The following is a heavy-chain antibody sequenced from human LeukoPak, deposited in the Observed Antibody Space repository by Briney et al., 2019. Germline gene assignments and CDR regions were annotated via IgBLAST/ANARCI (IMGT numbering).Heavy chain of an antibody. Sequence: ASVKVSCKASGYTFTSYYMHWVRQAPGQGLEWMGIINPSGGSTSYAQKFQGRVTMTRDMSTSTVYMELSSLRSEDTAVYYCARDYYGSGSPPGRFDPWGQGTLVTVSS. D-gene: IGHD3-10*01. CDR3: ARDYYGSGSPPGRFDP. CDR2: INPSGGST. V-gene: IGHV1-46*01. CDR1: GYTFTSYY. J-gene: IGHJ5*02.